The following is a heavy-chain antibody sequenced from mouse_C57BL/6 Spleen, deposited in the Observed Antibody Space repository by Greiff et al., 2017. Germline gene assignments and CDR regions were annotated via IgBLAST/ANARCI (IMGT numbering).Heavy chain of an antibody. J-gene: IGHJ4*01. V-gene: IGHV3-6*01. CDR3: AREEEAMDY. CDR1: GYSITSGYY. CDR2: ISYDGSN. Sequence: EVKLQESGPGLVKPSQSLSLTCSVTGYSITSGYYWNWIRQFPGNKLEWMGYISYDGSNNYNPSLKNRISLTRDTSNNQFVLKLNTVTTEDTATYYCAREEEAMDYWGQGTSVTVSS.